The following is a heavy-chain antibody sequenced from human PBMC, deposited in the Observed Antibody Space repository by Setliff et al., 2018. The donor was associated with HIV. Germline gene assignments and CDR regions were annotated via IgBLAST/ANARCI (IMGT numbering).Heavy chain of an antibody. CDR2: INTHNGNT. D-gene: IGHD6-13*01. J-gene: IGHJ5*02. V-gene: IGHV1-18*01. Sequence: ASVKVSCKASGYIFTTFGFSWVRQAPGQGLEWMGWINTHNGNTHYAQRFQGRVTMTRDTSTTTAYMELRSLRSDDTAVYYCARATGAADLWGQGTKVTGSS. CDR3: ARATGAADL. CDR1: GYIFTTFG.